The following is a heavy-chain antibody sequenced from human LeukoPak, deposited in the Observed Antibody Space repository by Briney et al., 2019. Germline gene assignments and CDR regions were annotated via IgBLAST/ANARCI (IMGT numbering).Heavy chain of an antibody. V-gene: IGHV1-18*01. D-gene: IGHD5-18*01. CDR1: GYTFTSYG. J-gene: IGHJ6*02. Sequence: ASVKVSCKASGYTFTSYGISWVRQAPGQGLEWMGWISAYNGNTNYAQKLQGRVTMTTDTSTSTAYMELRSLRSDDTAVYYCASRRGYSYGPTPYYYGMDVWGQGTTVTVSS. CDR3: ASRRGYSYGPTPYYYGMDV. CDR2: ISAYNGNT.